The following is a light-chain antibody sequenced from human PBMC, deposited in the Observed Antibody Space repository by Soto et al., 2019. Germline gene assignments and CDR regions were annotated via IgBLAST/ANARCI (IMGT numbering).Light chain of an antibody. CDR3: AAWDDSLYGRV. Sequence: QAVVTQPPSASGTPGQRVTISCSGGRSNIGSNPVNWYQQFPGRAPKLLIDSNNQRPSGVPDRFSGSRSGPSASLAISGLQSEDEADYYCAAWDDSLYGRVFGTGTKVTVL. J-gene: IGLJ1*01. V-gene: IGLV1-44*01. CDR2: SNN. CDR1: RSNIGSNP.